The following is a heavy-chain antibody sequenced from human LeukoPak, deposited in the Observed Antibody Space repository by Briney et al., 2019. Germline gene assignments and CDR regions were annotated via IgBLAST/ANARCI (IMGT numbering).Heavy chain of an antibody. D-gene: IGHD3-16*01. CDR3: ARGLGDVGY. CDR2: MNPNSGNT. CDR1: GYTLTSYD. Sequence: VASVKVSCKASGYTLTSYDINGVRQATGQGLEWMGWMNPNSGNTGYAQRFQGRVTMTRNTSISTAYMELSSLRSEDTAVYYCARGLGDVGYWGQGTLVTVSS. J-gene: IGHJ4*02. V-gene: IGHV1-8*01.